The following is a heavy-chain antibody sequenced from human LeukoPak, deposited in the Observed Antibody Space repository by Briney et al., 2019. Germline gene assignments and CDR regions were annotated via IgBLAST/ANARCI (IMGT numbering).Heavy chain of an antibody. CDR2: ISYTGST. Sequence: SETLSLTCTVSGDSITNNHWSWIRHFPGKGLEWIGCISYTGSTNYNPSLKSRLTISVDTSKNHFSLTLTSVTAADTALYYCARHIYPDGSPFDSWGQGTLVSVTS. CDR3: ARHIYPDGSPFDS. D-gene: IGHD3-10*01. J-gene: IGHJ4*02. V-gene: IGHV4-59*08. CDR1: GDSITNNH.